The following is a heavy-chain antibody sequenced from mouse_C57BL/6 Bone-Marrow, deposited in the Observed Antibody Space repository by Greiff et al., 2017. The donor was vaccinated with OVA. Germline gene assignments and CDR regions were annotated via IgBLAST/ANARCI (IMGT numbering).Heavy chain of an antibody. CDR1: GFNIQDDY. CDR2: IDPVNGDT. Sequence: VQLQQSGAELVSPGASVKLSCTASGFNIQDDYMHWVKQRPEQGLEWIGWIDPVNGDTEYASKFQGKATITADTSSNTASMQLSSLTSKNTAVYDCTLYDGYYLAWFAYWGQGTLVTVSA. J-gene: IGHJ3*01. D-gene: IGHD2-3*01. CDR3: TLYDGYYLAWFAY. V-gene: IGHV14-4*01.